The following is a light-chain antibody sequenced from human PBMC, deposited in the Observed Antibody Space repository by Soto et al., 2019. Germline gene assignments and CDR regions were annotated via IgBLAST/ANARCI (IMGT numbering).Light chain of an antibody. CDR3: GSWDSSLSAYV. CDR2: GNS. Sequence: QSVLTQPPSVSGAPGQRVTISCTGSSSNIGADYGVHWYQQLPGTAPKLLISGNSNRPSGVPDRFSGSKSGTSATLGITGFQTGDEADYYCGSWDSSLSAYVFGTGTKVTVL. V-gene: IGLV1-40*01. J-gene: IGLJ1*01. CDR1: SSNIGADYG.